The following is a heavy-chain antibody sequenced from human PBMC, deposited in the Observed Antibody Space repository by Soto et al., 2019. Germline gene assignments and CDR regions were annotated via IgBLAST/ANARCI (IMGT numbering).Heavy chain of an antibody. CDR1: GGTFSSYT. CDR3: ARDPPQYSGYDDYYYYYMHV. Sequence: ASVKVSCKASGGTFSSYTISWVRQAPGQGLEWMGRIIPILGIANYAQKFQGRVTITADKSTSTAYMELSSLRSEDTAVYYCARDPPQYSGYDDYYYYYMHVWGKGTTVTVSS. CDR2: IIPILGIA. J-gene: IGHJ6*03. D-gene: IGHD5-12*01. V-gene: IGHV1-69*04.